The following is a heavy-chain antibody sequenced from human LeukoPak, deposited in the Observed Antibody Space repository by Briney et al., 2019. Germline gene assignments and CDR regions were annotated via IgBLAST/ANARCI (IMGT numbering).Heavy chain of an antibody. Sequence: SVKVSCKAAGGTFCSYAISWVRRATGQGLEWMGRIIPILGIANYAQKFQGRVTITADKYTSTAYMELSSLRSEDTAVYYCARSQRGYCSSTSCYTPDYYYYYMDVWGKGTTVTVSS. D-gene: IGHD2-2*02. J-gene: IGHJ6*03. V-gene: IGHV1-69*04. CDR1: GGTFCSYA. CDR2: IIPILGIA. CDR3: ARSQRGYCSSTSCYTPDYYYYYMDV.